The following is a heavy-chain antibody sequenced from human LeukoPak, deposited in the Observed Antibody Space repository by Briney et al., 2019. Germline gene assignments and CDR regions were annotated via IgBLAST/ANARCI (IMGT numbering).Heavy chain of an antibody. D-gene: IGHD5-18*01. CDR1: GYTFTGYY. Sequence: ASVKVSCKASGYTFTGYYMHWVRQAPGQGLEWMGWINPNSGGTNYAQKFQGRVTMTRDTSISTAYMELSRLRSDDTAVYYCAREPSGYSYGYPFDYWGQGTLVTVSS. CDR2: INPNSGGT. CDR3: AREPSGYSYGYPFDY. J-gene: IGHJ4*02. V-gene: IGHV1-2*02.